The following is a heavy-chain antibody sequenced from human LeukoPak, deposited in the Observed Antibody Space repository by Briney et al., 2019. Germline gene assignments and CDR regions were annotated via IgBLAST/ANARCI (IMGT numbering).Heavy chain of an antibody. CDR3: AKRTAAEDFDY. CDR2: ITNDGSST. J-gene: IGHJ4*02. Sequence: GGSLRLSCAASGLTFSSHWMHWVRQAPGKGLVWVSRITNDGSSTTYADSVKGRFTISRDNAKNMLYLQMNSLRAEDTAVYYCAKRTAAEDFDYWGQGTLVTVSS. D-gene: IGHD2-2*01. V-gene: IGHV3-74*01. CDR1: GLTFSSHW.